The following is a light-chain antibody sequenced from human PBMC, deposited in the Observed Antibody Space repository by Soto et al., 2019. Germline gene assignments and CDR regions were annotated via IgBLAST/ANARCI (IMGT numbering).Light chain of an antibody. CDR1: QSVGRNY. CDR3: HQYASEPLT. Sequence: EIVLTQSPGTLSLSPGESATLSCRASQSVGRNYLAWFQKKPGQAPRLLIHTASGRATGIPDRFSGSRSGTDFTLTVSRLEPEDLAVYYCHQYASEPLTFGGGTKVEIK. CDR2: TAS. V-gene: IGKV3-20*01. J-gene: IGKJ4*01.